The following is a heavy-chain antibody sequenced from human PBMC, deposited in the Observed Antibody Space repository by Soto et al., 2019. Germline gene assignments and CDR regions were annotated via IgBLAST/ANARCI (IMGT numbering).Heavy chain of an antibody. CDR2: IYYSGST. J-gene: IGHJ4*02. Sequence: SETLSLTCTVSGGSISSSSYYWGWIRQPPGKGLEWIGSIYYSGSTYYNPSLKSRVTISVDTSKNQFSLKLSSVTAADTAVYYCARSVEATGSPFYYFDYWGQGTLVTVSS. V-gene: IGHV4-39*01. D-gene: IGHD1-26*01. CDR3: ARSVEATGSPFYYFDY. CDR1: GGSISSSSYY.